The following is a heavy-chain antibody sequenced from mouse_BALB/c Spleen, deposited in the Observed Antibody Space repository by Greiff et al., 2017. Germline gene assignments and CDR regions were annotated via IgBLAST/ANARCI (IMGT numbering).Heavy chain of an antibody. V-gene: IGHV1S56*01. Sequence: QVHVKQSGPELVKPGASVKMSCKASGYTFTSYYIHWVKQRPGQGLEWIGWIYPGDGSTKYNEKFKGKTTLTADKSSSTAYMLLSSLTSEDSAIYFCARRITTGFDYWGQGTTLTVSS. J-gene: IGHJ2*01. CDR1: GYTFTSYY. CDR2: IYPGDGST. CDR3: ARRITTGFDY. D-gene: IGHD2-4*01.